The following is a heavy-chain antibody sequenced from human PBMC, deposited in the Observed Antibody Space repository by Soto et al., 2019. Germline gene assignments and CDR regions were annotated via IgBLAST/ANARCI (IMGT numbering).Heavy chain of an antibody. D-gene: IGHD3-10*01. V-gene: IGHV3-21*01. Sequence: EVQLVESGGGLVKSVGSLRLSCTASGFTFNNYSMNWVRQAPGKGLEWVSSISRTSNYIFYADSVRGRFTISRDNGKNSLFLQMTSLRADDTAVYYCARSSPGVWAYWGQGTLVTVSS. CDR3: ARSSPGVWAY. J-gene: IGHJ4*02. CDR1: GFTFNNYS. CDR2: ISRTSNYI.